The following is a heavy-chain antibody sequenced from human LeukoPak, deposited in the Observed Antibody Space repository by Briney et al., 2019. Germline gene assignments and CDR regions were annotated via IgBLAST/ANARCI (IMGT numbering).Heavy chain of an antibody. J-gene: IGHJ5*02. CDR1: GFTFSTYA. D-gene: IGHD3-10*01. V-gene: IGHV3-23*01. CDR2: ISISGGST. CDR3: AKDRDLLFAHCWFDL. Sequence: GGSLRLSCAASGFTFSTYAMSWVRQAPGTGLEWVSGISISGGSTYYADSVKGRFTISRDNSKNTLYLQMDRLRAEDTAVYYCAKDRDLLFAHCWFDLWGQGTLVTVSS.